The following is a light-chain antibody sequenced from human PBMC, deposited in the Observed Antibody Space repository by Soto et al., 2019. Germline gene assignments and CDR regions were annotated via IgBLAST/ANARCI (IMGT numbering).Light chain of an antibody. CDR3: ASWDDSLSGWL. CDR1: NSNIGRNT. V-gene: IGLV1-44*01. J-gene: IGLJ2*01. CDR2: STY. Sequence: QLVLTQPPSASGTPGQTVSISCSGSNSNIGRNTVNWFQQVPGTAPKLLIFSTYQRPSGVPDRFSGSKSGTSASLAISGLQSADDEDYYCASWDDSLSGWLFGRGTKVTVL.